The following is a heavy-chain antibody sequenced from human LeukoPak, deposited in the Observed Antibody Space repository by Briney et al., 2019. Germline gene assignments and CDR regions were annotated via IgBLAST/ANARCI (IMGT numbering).Heavy chain of an antibody. D-gene: IGHD5-12*01. CDR3: AKDSNTGGYSFGS. V-gene: IGHV3-43*01. Sequence: GGSLRLSCAASGFTFSNARMSWVRQTPGKGLEWVSLISWDGGITYYADSVRGRFTISRDNGKNSLSLEMNSLRTEDTALYYCAKDSNTGGYSFGSWGQGTLVTVTS. CDR1: GFTFSNAR. J-gene: IGHJ4*02. CDR2: ISWDGGIT.